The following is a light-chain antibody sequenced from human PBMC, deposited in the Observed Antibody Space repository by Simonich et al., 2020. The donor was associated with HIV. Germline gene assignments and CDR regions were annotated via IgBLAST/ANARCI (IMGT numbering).Light chain of an antibody. CDR1: SSDVGSYQY. CDR2: DVT. V-gene: IGLV2-14*03. Sequence: QSALTQPASVSGSPGQSITISCTGTSSDVGSYQYVSWYKLRPGKAPKHMIYDVTERPTGLSERFSGSKSGNTASLTISGLQAEDEADYYCCSYTSTSNVIFGGGTKLTVL. J-gene: IGLJ2*01. CDR3: CSYTSTSNVI.